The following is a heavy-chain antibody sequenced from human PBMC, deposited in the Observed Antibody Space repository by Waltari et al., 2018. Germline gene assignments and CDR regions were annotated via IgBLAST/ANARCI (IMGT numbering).Heavy chain of an antibody. CDR2: ISWNSDDI. V-gene: IGHV3-9*03. J-gene: IGHJ4*02. Sequence: ELQLVESGGGLVQPGRSLRLSCVASGFTFEEYAMNWVRQAPGKGLEWVAGISWNSDDIVYADSVKGRFTISRDNAKSSLYLQMNSLRTEDMAFYYCAKDRASSSQFLFDFWGQGTLVTVSS. CDR1: GFTFEEYA. CDR3: AKDRASSSQFLFDF. D-gene: IGHD2-2*01.